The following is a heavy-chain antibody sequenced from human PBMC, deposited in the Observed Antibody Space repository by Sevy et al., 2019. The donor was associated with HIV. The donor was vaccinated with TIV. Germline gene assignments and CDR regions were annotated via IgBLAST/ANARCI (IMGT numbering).Heavy chain of an antibody. V-gene: IGHV3-23*01. CDR1: GFTFSSYA. CDR3: SKESAYYDSSGYYTYGWYFDY. CDR2: ISGSGGST. D-gene: IGHD3-22*01. J-gene: IGHJ4*02. Sequence: GGSLRLSCAASGFTFSSYAMSWVRQAPGKGLEWVSAISGSGGSTYYAYSVKGRFTISRDNSKNKLYLQMNSLRAKDTAVYYYSKESAYYDSSGYYTYGWYFDYWGQGTLVTVSS.